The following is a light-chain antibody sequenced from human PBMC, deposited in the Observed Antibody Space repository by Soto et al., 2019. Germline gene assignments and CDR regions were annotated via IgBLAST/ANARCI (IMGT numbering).Light chain of an antibody. J-gene: IGKJ3*01. CDR2: AAS. CDR3: QQSYRTLFT. V-gene: IGKV1-39*01. CDR1: QRISSY. Sequence: DIQMTQSPSSLSASVGDRVTITCRASQRISSYLNWYQQKPGKAPKLLMYAASSLQSGVPSRFSGSGSGTDFTLTISSLQPEDFVTYYCQQSYRTLFTFGPGTKVDIQ.